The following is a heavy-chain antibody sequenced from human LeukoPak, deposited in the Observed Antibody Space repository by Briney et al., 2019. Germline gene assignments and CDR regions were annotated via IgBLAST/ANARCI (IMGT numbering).Heavy chain of an antibody. Sequence: PSETLSLTCAVYGGSFRGYYWSWIRQPPGKGLEWIGEINHSGSTNYNPSLKSRVTISVDTSKNQFSLKLSSVTAADTAVYYCARDSGYYYPLFDYWGQGTLVTVSS. V-gene: IGHV4-34*01. CDR2: INHSGST. CDR3: ARDSGYYYPLFDY. CDR1: GGSFRGYY. D-gene: IGHD3-22*01. J-gene: IGHJ4*02.